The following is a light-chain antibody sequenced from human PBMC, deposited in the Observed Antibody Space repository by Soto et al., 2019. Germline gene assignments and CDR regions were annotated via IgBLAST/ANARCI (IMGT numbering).Light chain of an antibody. V-gene: IGKV2D-29*01. CDR2: EVS. J-gene: IGKJ1*01. CDR3: QQYYSTPRT. Sequence: DVDMTQSPLSLAVTLGQPASISCKSSQSFLHSDGKTYLCWYLQKPGQPPQLLIYEVSNRFSGVSDRFSGSGSGTDFTLTISSLQAEDVAVYYCQQYYSTPRTFGQGTKVDIK. CDR1: QSFLHSDGKTY.